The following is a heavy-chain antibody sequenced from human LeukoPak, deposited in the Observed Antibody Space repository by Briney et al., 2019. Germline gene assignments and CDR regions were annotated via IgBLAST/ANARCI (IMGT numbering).Heavy chain of an antibody. CDR1: GFTVSSNY. Sequence: GGSLRLSCAASGFTVSSNYMSWVRQAPGKGLEWVSVIYSGGSTYYADSVKGRFTISRDNSKNTLYLQMNSLRAEDTAVYYCAREHRSSYYMDVWGKGTTVTISS. V-gene: IGHV3-53*01. CDR3: AREHRSSYYMDV. CDR2: IYSGGST. J-gene: IGHJ6*03.